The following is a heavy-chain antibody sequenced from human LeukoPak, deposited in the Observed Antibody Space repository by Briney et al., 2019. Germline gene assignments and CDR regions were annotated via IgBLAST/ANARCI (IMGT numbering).Heavy chain of an antibody. V-gene: IGHV1-46*01. CDR3: ARDRGLAARFDY. J-gene: IGHJ4*02. CDR1: GYTLTNYN. Sequence: GASVKVSCKASGYTLTNYNLHWVRQAPGQGLEWVRQINPSDGSTKYAQKFQGRVTMTRDMSTSIVYMELSSLRSEDTAVYFCARDRGLAARFDYWGQGTLVTVSS. D-gene: IGHD6-6*01. CDR2: INPSDGST.